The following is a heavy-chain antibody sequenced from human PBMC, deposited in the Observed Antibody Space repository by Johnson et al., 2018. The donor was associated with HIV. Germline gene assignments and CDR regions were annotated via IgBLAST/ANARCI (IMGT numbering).Heavy chain of an antibody. Sequence: VQLVESGGGLLQPGGSLRLSCAASGLTFSSYGMSWVRQAPGKGLEWVSGISGSGGSTYYADSVKGRFTISRDNSKNTLYLQMNSLRDEDTAVYYCARRTVTALFDIWGHGTLVTVSS. CDR2: ISGSGGST. CDR1: GLTFSSYG. D-gene: IGHD4-17*01. V-gene: IGHV3-23*04. CDR3: ARRTVTALFDI. J-gene: IGHJ3*02.